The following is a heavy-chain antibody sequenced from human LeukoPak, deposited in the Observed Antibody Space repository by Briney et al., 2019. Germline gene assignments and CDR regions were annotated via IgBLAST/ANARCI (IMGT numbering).Heavy chain of an antibody. V-gene: IGHV4-59*01. CDR1: GGSFSGYY. J-gene: IGHJ4*02. CDR2: IYYSGST. Sequence: TASETLSLTCAVYGGSFSGYYWSWIRQPPGKGLEWIGYIYYSGSTNYNPSLKSRVTISVDTSKNQFSLKLSSVTAADTAVYYCASSHYYDSSGYYSIGVFDYWGQGTLVTVSS. CDR3: ASSHYYDSSGYYSIGVFDY. D-gene: IGHD3-22*01.